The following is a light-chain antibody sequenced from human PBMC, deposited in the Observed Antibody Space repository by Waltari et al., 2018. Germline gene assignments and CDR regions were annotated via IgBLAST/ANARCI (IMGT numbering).Light chain of an antibody. CDR2: DAS. CDR1: QSVNGD. V-gene: IGKV3-15*01. CDR3: QQYNNWPPT. Sequence: EVVMTQSPATLSVSPGERATLSCRASQSVNGDLAWYQQRPGQAPRLIIHDASTRATGIPVRFSGSGSGTEFTLTISSLQSEDSAIYCCQQYNNWPPTFGGGTKVEIK. J-gene: IGKJ4*01.